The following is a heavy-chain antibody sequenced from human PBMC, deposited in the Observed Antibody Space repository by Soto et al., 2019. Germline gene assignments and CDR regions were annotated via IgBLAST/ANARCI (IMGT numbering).Heavy chain of an antibody. CDR1: GGSFSGYY. CDR3: ARENITMVRGVIITYYYYYMDV. V-gene: IGHV4-34*01. J-gene: IGHJ6*03. D-gene: IGHD3-10*01. Sequence: SETMSLTCAVYGGSFSGYYWSWIRQPPGKGLEWIGEINHSGSTNYNPSLKSRVTISVDTSKNQFSLKLSSVTAADTAVYYCARENITMVRGVIITYYYYYMDVWGKGTTVTVSS. CDR2: INHSGST.